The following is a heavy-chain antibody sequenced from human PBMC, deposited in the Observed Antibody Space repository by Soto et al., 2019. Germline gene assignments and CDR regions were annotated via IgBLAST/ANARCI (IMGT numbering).Heavy chain of an antibody. Sequence: QLQLQESGSGLVKPSQTLSLTCAVSGDSLNSGGYSWSWIRQPPRKGLEWIGYIYHSGSTHYNPSLKSRVTMSIDRSKNQFSLRLNAVTAADTAVYYCARNRVGSSWYVDYWGQGIQVTVSS. CDR3: ARNRVGSSWYVDY. J-gene: IGHJ4*02. D-gene: IGHD6-13*01. CDR1: GDSLNSGGYS. V-gene: IGHV4-30-2*01. CDR2: IYHSGST.